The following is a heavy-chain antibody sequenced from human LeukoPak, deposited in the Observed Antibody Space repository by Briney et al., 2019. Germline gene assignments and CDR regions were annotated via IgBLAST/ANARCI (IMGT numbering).Heavy chain of an antibody. V-gene: IGHV3-7*01. CDR2: IKQDGSEK. D-gene: IGHD5-24*01. CDR1: GFTFSSYW. CDR3: PTASRDGYNLAY. Sequence: GGSLRLSCAASGFTFSSYWMSWVRQAPGKGLEWVANIKQDGSEKYYMDSVKGRFTISRDNAKNSLYLQMNSLRAEDTAVYYCPTASRDGYNLAYWGQGTLVTVSS. J-gene: IGHJ4*02.